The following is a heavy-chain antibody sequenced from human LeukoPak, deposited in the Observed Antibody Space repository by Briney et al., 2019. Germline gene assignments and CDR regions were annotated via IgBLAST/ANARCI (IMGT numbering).Heavy chain of an antibody. D-gene: IGHD2-2*01. CDR1: GFTFDDYG. V-gene: IGHV4-34*01. Sequence: NPGGSLRLSCAASGFTFDDYGMSWVRQAPGKRLEWIGEINHSGSTNYNPSLKSRVTISVDTSKNQFSLKLSSVTAADTAVYYCARVSCSSTSCYRAYFDYWGQGTLVTVSS. J-gene: IGHJ4*02. CDR2: INHSGST. CDR3: ARVSCSSTSCYRAYFDY.